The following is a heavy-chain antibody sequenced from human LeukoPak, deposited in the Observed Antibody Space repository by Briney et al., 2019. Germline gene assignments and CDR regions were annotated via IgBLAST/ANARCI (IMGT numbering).Heavy chain of an antibody. Sequence: SGGSLRLSCAASGFTFSSYSMNWVRQAPGRGLEWVAKMKEDGGDIYYVDSMKGRFTISRDNSKNSLYLQMNSLRAEDTAVYYCARERVRGYNWFDPWGQGTLVTVSS. CDR3: ARERVRGYNWFDP. J-gene: IGHJ5*02. V-gene: IGHV3-7*01. CDR2: MKEDGGDI. CDR1: GFTFSSYS.